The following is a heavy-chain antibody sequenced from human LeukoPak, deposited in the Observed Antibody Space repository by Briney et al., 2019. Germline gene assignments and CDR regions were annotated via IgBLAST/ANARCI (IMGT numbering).Heavy chain of an antibody. J-gene: IGHJ5*02. D-gene: IGHD3-16*02. CDR3: ARRKYDYVWGSYRSNWFDP. Sequence: PSETLSLTCTVSGGSISSSSYYWGWIRQPPGKGLEWIGSIYYSGSTYYNPSLKSRVTISVDTSKNQFSLKLSSVTAADTAVYYCARRKYDYVWGSYRSNWFDPWGQGTLVTVSS. CDR1: GGSISSSSYY. CDR2: IYYSGST. V-gene: IGHV4-39*07.